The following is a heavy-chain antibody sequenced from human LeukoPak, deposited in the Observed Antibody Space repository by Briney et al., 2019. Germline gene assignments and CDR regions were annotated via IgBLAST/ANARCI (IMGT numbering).Heavy chain of an antibody. CDR3: ARVPDGSTQFDY. CDR2: IYYSGST. J-gene: IGHJ4*02. V-gene: IGHV4-39*07. D-gene: IGHD1-26*01. Sequence: SETLSLTCTVSGGPISSSSYYWGWIRQPPGKGLEWIGSIYYSGSTYYNPSLKSRVTISVDTSKNQFSLKLSSVTAADTAAYYCARVPDGSTQFDYWGQGTLVTVSS. CDR1: GGPISSSSYY.